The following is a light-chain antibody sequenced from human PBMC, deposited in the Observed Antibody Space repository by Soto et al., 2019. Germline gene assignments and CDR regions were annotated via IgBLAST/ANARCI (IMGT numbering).Light chain of an antibody. Sequence: IQMTQSPSMVSASVGDKVIITCRASQHIRDLLAWYQQRPGKAPKILIYKASHLQTGVPSRFSGTGFGTEFTLTFTSLQPDDLATYYCQHYDHYPWTFGQGTKVEV. J-gene: IGKJ1*01. CDR1: QHIRDL. CDR3: QHYDHYPWT. V-gene: IGKV1-5*03. CDR2: KAS.